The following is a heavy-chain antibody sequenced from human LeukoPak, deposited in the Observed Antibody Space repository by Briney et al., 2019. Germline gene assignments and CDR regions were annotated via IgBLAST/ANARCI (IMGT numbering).Heavy chain of an antibody. J-gene: IGHJ5*01. CDR2: IYSGGST. CDR1: GFTFSSYG. V-gene: IGHV3-NL1*01. CDR3: ARRYGSGWYDF. Sequence: GGSLRLSCAASGFTFSSYGMHWVRQAPGKGLEWVSVIYSGGSTYYADSVKGRFTISRDNSKNTLYLQMNSLRAEDTAVYYCARRYGSGWYDFWGQGTLVTVS. D-gene: IGHD6-19*01.